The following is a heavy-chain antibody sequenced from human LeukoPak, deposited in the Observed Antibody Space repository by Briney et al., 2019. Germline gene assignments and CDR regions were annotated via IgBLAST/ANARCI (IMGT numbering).Heavy chain of an antibody. J-gene: IGHJ5*02. V-gene: IGHV4-4*07. CDR1: GGSISSYY. CDR3: ARDESKYSSGWYWFDP. D-gene: IGHD6-19*01. Sequence: SETLSPTCTVSGGSISSYYWSWIRQPAGKGLEWIGRIYTSGSTNYNPSLKSRVTISVDKSKNQFSLKLSSVTAADTAVYYCARDESKYSSGWYWFDPWGQGTLVTVSS. CDR2: IYTSGST.